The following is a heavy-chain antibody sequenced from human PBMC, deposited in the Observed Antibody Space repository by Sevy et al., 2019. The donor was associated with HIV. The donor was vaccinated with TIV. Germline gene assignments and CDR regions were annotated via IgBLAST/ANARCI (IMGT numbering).Heavy chain of an antibody. CDR2: ISGSGDST. Sequence: GGSLRLSCATSGFTFSSYAMSWVRQAPGKGLEWVSTISGSGDSTYYADSVKGRFTISRDNSKNTLYLQMNSLRAEDTAVYYCAKRTITADYYNNWGQGTLVTVSS. J-gene: IGHJ4*02. V-gene: IGHV3-23*01. CDR1: GFTFSSYA. CDR3: AKRTITADYYNN. D-gene: IGHD3-22*01.